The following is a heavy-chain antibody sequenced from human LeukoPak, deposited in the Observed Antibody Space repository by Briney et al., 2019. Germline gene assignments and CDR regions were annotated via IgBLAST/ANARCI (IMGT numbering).Heavy chain of an antibody. CDR3: ARDKVVGPTKFDS. Sequence: PGESLPLSCAASGFTLSRYWMGWVRQAPREGLGWVGNIKQYGREIYYVDSVKGRFTIYRDNAKNSVYLHMNSLRAEDTAVYYCARDKVVGPTKFDSWGQGTLVTVSS. CDR2: IKQYGREI. CDR1: GFTLSRYW. J-gene: IGHJ5*01. D-gene: IGHD1-26*01. V-gene: IGHV3-7*01.